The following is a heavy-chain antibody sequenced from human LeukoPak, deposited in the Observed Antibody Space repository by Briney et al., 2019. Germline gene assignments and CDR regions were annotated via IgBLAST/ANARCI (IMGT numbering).Heavy chain of an antibody. V-gene: IGHV3-7*01. J-gene: IGHJ6*03. D-gene: IGHD3-16*01. Sequence: GGSLRLSCAASGFTFSSYWMSWVRQAPGKGLEWVANIKQDGSEKYYVDSVKGRFTISRDNAKNSLYLQMNSLRAEDTAVYYCARVGPQGADHYVDVWGKGTTVIISS. CDR1: GFTFSSYW. CDR2: IKQDGSEK. CDR3: ARVGPQGADHYVDV.